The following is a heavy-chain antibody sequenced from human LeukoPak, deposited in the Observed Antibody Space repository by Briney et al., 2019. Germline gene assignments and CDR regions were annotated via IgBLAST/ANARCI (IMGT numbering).Heavy chain of an antibody. J-gene: IGHJ4*02. D-gene: IGHD3-22*01. Sequence: SVKVSCKASGGTFSSYAISWVRQAPGQGLEWMGRIIPILGIANYAQKFQGRVTITADKSTSTAYMELSSPRSEDTAVYYCARDPYYYDSSGRSNSFDYWGQGTLVTVSS. CDR2: IIPILGIA. CDR3: ARDPYYYDSSGRSNSFDY. CDR1: GGTFSSYA. V-gene: IGHV1-69*04.